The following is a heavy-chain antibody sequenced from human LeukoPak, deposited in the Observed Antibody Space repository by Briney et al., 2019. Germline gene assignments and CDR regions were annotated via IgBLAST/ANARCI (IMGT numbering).Heavy chain of an antibody. Sequence: PGRSLRLSCAASGFTFDDYAMHWVRQAPGKGLEWVSGISWNSGTIGYADSVKGRFTISRDNAKNSLYLQVNSVKAEDMALYYCAKDGGRSGWYSFDYWGQGTLVTVSS. CDR1: GFTFDDYA. CDR3: AKDGGRSGWYSFDY. V-gene: IGHV3-9*03. J-gene: IGHJ4*02. D-gene: IGHD6-19*01. CDR2: ISWNSGTI.